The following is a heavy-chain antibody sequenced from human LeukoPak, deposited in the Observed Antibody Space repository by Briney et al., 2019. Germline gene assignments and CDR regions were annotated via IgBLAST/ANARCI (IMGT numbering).Heavy chain of an antibody. CDR1: GFSISSGYF. D-gene: IGHD6-19*01. V-gene: IGHV4-38-2*02. CDR2: IFHSGRT. CDR3: ARETEKQCQY. J-gene: IGHJ3*01. Sequence: SETLSLTCTVSGFSISSGYFWGWIRQPPGKGLEWIASIFHSGRTYYNPSLKSRVTISADTSKNQFSLALSSVTAADTAVYYCARETEKQCQYWGQGTLVTVSS.